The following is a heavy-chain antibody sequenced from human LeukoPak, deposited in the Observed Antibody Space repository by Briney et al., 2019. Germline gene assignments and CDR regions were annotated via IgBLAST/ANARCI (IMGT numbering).Heavy chain of an antibody. CDR2: ISNSGVST. V-gene: IGHV3-23*01. J-gene: IGHJ3*02. CDR3: ARACSGGTCYLAAFDI. Sequence: QSGGSLRLSCEASGFTFTTHAMSWVRQAPGKGLEWVSAISNSGVSTYYADSVKGRFTISRDNSKNTLHLQMNSLRAEDTAVYYCARACSGGTCYLAAFDIWGQGTMVTVSS. D-gene: IGHD2-15*01. CDR1: GFTFTTHA.